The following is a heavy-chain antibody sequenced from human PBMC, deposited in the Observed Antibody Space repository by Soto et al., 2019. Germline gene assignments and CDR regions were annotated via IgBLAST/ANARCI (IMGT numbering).Heavy chain of an antibody. V-gene: IGHV1-3*01. D-gene: IGHD3-10*01. CDR1: GYTFTSYA. CDR2: INAGNGNT. CDR3: ARVELLWFGEHYYGMDV. Sequence: ASLKVSCKASGYTFTSYAMHWVRQAPGQRLEWMGWINAGNGNTKYSQKFQGRVTTTRDTSASTAYMELSSLRSEDTAVYYCARVELLWFGEHYYGMDVWGQGTTVTVSS. J-gene: IGHJ6*02.